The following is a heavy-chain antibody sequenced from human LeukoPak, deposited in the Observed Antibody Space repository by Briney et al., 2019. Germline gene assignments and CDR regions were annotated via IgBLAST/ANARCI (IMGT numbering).Heavy chain of an antibody. CDR2: IASHAGDA. CDR3: ARDRLNRADCGTDCYSAVFDY. J-gene: IGHJ4*02. Sequence: GGSLRLSCEISAFIFSKYDMNWVRQTPGKGLEWVAVIASHAGDAHYSDSVKGRFTTSRDNSKNTLYLQMNNLGVEDTAVYYCARDRLNRADCGTDCYSAVFDYWGQGVLVTVSS. CDR1: AFIFSKYD. D-gene: IGHD2-21*02. V-gene: IGHV3-30*03.